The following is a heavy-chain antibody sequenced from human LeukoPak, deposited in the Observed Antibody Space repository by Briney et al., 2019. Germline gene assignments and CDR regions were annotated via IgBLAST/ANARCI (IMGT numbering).Heavy chain of an antibody. CDR2: IIPILGIA. J-gene: IGHJ6*02. D-gene: IGHD5-18*01. V-gene: IGHV1-69*04. CDR3: ARRDTGYSYGYGRYYGMDV. Sequence: SVKVSCKASGYTFTSYGISWVRQAPGQGLEWMGRIIPILGIANYAQKFQGRVTITADKSTSTAYMELSSLRSEDTAVYYCARRDTGYSYGYGRYYGMDVWGQGTTVTVSS. CDR1: GYTFTSYG.